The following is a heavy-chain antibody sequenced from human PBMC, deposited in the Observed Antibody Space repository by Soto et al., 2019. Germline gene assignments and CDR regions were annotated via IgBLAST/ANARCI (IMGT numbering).Heavy chain of an antibody. J-gene: IGHJ5*02. Sequence: TNSLRSTVAGGNIRGGGYYWSWIKKHPGKGLEWIGYIYYSGSTYYNPSLKSRVTISVDTSKNQFSLKLSSVTAADTAVYYCARIWFGELFQAHWFDPWGQGTLVTVSS. V-gene: IGHV4-31*03. CDR2: IYYSGST. D-gene: IGHD3-10*01. CDR3: ARIWFGELFQAHWFDP. CDR1: GGNIRGGGYY.